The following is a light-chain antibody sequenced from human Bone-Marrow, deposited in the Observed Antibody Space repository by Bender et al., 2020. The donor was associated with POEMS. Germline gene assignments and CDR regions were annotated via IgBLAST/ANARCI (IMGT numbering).Light chain of an antibody. V-gene: IGLV3-1*01. Sequence: SYELTQPSSVSVSPGQTATFTCSGDGLGDKYTAWYRQKPGQSPVLVISHDAKRPSGIPERFSGANSGSTATLTISETQAIDEADYYCQTWDGSTVVFGGGTKLTVL. CDR1: GLGDKY. J-gene: IGLJ2*01. CDR2: HDA. CDR3: QTWDGSTVV.